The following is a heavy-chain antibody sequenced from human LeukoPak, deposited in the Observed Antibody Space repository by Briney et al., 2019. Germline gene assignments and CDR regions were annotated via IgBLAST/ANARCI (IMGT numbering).Heavy chain of an antibody. CDR2: IRSKANSYAT. CDR1: GFTFSNYW. Sequence: PGGSLRLSCAASGFTFSNYWMNWVRQASGKGLEWVGRIRSKANSYATAYAASVKGRFTISRDDSKNTAYLQMNSLKTEDTAVYYCTRSFAYGVHFDYWGQGTLVTVSS. CDR3: TRSFAYGVHFDY. V-gene: IGHV3-73*01. J-gene: IGHJ4*02. D-gene: IGHD2-8*01.